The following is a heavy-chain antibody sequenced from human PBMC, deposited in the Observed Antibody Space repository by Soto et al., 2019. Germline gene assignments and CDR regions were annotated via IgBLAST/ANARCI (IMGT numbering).Heavy chain of an antibody. J-gene: IGHJ3*02. D-gene: IGHD2-2*01. Sequence: GESLKISCKGSGYSFTSYWIGWVRQMPGKGLEWMGIIYPGDSDTRYSPSFQGQVTISADKSISTAYLQWSSLKASDTAMYYCARHGCSSTSCHDAFDIWGQGTMVTVSS. CDR3: ARHGCSSTSCHDAFDI. CDR1: GYSFTSYW. V-gene: IGHV5-51*01. CDR2: IYPGDSDT.